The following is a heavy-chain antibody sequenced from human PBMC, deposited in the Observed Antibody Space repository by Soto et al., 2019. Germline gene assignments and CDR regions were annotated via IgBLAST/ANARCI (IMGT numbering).Heavy chain of an antibody. D-gene: IGHD5-12*01. CDR3: ASTTWLRSHYYGMDV. CDR2: IDPSDSYT. CDR1: GYSFTSYW. V-gene: IGHV5-10-1*01. Sequence: PGESLKISCKGSGYSFTSYWISWVRQMPGKGLEWMGRIDPSDSYTNYSPSFQGHVTISADKSISTAYLQWSSLKASDTAMYYCASTTWLRSHYYGMDVWGQGTTVTVS. J-gene: IGHJ6*02.